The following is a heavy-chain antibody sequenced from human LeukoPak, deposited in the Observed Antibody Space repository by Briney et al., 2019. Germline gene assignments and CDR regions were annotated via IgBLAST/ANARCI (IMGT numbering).Heavy chain of an antibody. CDR1: GGSISSSSYY. Sequence: PSETLSLTCTVSGGSISSSSYYWGWIRQPPGKGLEWIGSIYYSGSTYYNPSLKSRVTISVDTSKNQFSLKLSSVTAADTAVYYCAISTSGTAVAGLGYWGQGTLVTVSS. CDR3: AISTSGTAVAGLGY. J-gene: IGHJ4*02. CDR2: IYYSGST. V-gene: IGHV4-39*01. D-gene: IGHD6-19*01.